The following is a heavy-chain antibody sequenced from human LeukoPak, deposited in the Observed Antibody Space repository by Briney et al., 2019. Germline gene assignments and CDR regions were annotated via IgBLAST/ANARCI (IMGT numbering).Heavy chain of an antibody. J-gene: IGHJ4*02. Sequence: GGSLRLSCAASGFTVSSNYMSWVRQAPGKGLEWVAGISYDGSSKYYADSVKGRFTISRDNSKNTLYLQMNSLRAEDTAVYYCAGGKRWLQLDYWGQGTLVTVSS. CDR1: GFTVSSNY. CDR3: AGGKRWLQLDY. CDR2: ISYDGSSK. V-gene: IGHV3-30-3*01. D-gene: IGHD5-24*01.